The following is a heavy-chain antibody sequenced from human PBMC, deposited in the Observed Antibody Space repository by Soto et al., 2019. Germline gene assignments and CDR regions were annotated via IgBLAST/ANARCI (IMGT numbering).Heavy chain of an antibody. Sequence: GGSLRLSCAASGFTVSSNYMSWVRQAPGKGLEWVSVIYSGGGTYYADSVKGRFTISRDNSKNTLYLQMNSLRAEDTAVYYCQTIVVVPAAMNYWGQGTLVTVSS. CDR3: QTIVVVPAAMNY. CDR2: IYSGGGT. J-gene: IGHJ4*02. CDR1: GFTVSSNY. V-gene: IGHV3-66*01. D-gene: IGHD2-2*01.